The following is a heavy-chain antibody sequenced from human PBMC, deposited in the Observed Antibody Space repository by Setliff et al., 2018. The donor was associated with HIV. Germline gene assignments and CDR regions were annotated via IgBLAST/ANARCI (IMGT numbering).Heavy chain of an antibody. V-gene: IGHV1-46*01. J-gene: IGHJ5*02. Sequence: GASVKVSCKASGYTFTSYYMHWVRQAPGQGLEWMGMINPSDGSTRYAQKFQGRLTMTRDTSTSTVHMDLSSLRSEDTAIYYCAKDRVSGWNNWFDPWGQGTLVTVSS. CDR3: AKDRVSGWNNWFDP. D-gene: IGHD6-19*01. CDR2: INPSDGST. CDR1: GYTFTSYY.